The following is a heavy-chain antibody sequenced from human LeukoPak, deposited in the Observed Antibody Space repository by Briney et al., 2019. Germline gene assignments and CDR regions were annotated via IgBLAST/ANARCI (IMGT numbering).Heavy chain of an antibody. Sequence: GRSLRLSCAASGFTFSSYAMHWVRQAPGKGLEWVAVISYDGSNKYYADSVKGRFTISRDNSKNTLYLQMNSLRAEDTAVYYCARVGIAAAGARSDYWGQGTLVTVSS. CDR1: GFTFSSYA. V-gene: IGHV3-30-3*01. CDR2: ISYDGSNK. J-gene: IGHJ4*02. CDR3: ARVGIAAAGARSDY. D-gene: IGHD6-13*01.